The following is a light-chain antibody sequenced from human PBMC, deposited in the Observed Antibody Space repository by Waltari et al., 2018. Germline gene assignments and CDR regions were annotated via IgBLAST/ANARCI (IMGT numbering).Light chain of an antibody. J-gene: IGKJ2*01. CDR3: QQSYSVPPYT. V-gene: IGKV1-39*01. CDR1: QSISNY. CDR2: SAS. Sequence: DIQMTQSPSSLSASAGDRVAITCRASQSISNYLNWYQQRPGKAPKVLIYSASALQSWVPSRFSGSGSGTDFTLTISSLQPEDFATYYCQQSYSVPPYTFGQGTKLVIK.